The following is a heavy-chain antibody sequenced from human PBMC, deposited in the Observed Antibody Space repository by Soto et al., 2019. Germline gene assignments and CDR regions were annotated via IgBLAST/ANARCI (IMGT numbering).Heavy chain of an antibody. CDR1: GDSVSSNSAA. CDR3: AREEWLRREYYYYYYYMDG. CDR2: TYYRSKWYN. V-gene: IGHV6-1*01. J-gene: IGHJ6*03. Sequence: PSQTLSLTCAISGDSVSSNSAAWNRIRQSPSRGLEWLGRTYYRSKWYNDYAVSVTSRITINPDTSKNQFSLQLNSVTPEDTAVYYCAREEWLRREYYYYYYYMDGWGKGTTVTVSS. D-gene: IGHD5-12*01.